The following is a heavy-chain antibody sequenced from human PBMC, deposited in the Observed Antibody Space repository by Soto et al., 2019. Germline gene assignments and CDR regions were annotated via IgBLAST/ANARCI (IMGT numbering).Heavy chain of an antibody. D-gene: IGHD5-18*01. J-gene: IGHJ5*02. CDR2: ISAYNGDT. V-gene: IGHV1-18*01. CDR1: GYTFTNSG. Sequence: QVQLVQSGDEVKKPGASVKVSCKASGYTFTNSGISWVRQAPGQGLEWMGWISAYNGDTNYAQKFQGRVTMTTDTSTSTAYMELRSLRSDDTAVYYCASDRPIQLNAWGQGTLVTVSS. CDR3: ASDRPIQLNA.